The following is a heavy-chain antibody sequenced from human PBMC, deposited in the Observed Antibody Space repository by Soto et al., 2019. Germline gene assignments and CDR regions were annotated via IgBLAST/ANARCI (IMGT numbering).Heavy chain of an antibody. CDR1: GFTFRGHW. D-gene: IGHD2-21*01. CDR3: TRDSYLSLDY. J-gene: IGHJ4*02. Sequence: VSLRLSCAASGFTFRGHWMHWVRQAPGKGLVWVSHVNNDGSGTTYADSVKGRFTISRDNAENTIYLQMNSLRVEDTAVYYCTRDSYLSLDYWGQGALVTVSS. CDR2: VNNDGSGT. V-gene: IGHV3-74*01.